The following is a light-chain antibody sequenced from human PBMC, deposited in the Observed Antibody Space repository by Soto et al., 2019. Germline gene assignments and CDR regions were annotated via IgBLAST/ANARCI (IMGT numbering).Light chain of an antibody. CDR1: QDISNY. Sequence: DIQMTQSPSSLSASVGDRVTITCQAGQDISNYLNWYQQKPGQAPKLLIYDASNLETGVPSRFSGSGSGTDFTFTISSLQPEDIATYYCQQYDNLPFTFGGGTKVEIK. CDR3: QQYDNLPFT. V-gene: IGKV1-33*01. CDR2: DAS. J-gene: IGKJ4*01.